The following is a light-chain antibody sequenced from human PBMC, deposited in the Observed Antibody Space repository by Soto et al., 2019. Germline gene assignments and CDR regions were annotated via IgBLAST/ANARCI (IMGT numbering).Light chain of an antibody. J-gene: IGKJ4*01. V-gene: IGKV3-20*01. CDR1: QTVTNKY. CDR3: HQYGGSPLT. CDR2: GAS. Sequence: IVLTQSPDTLSLSPGERATLSCRASQTVTNKYVAWFQQRPGLAPRLLLSGASNRAAGVPDRFSGSGSGTDFTLASSRLDPEDSAVYYCHQYGGSPLTFGGGTKLEIK.